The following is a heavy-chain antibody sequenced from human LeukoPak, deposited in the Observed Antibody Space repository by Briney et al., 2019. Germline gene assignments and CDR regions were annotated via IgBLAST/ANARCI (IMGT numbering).Heavy chain of an antibody. V-gene: IGHV1-3*01. D-gene: IGHD3-16*01. Sequence: GASVKVSCKASGYTFTSYAMHWVRQAPGQRLERMGWINAGNGNTKYSQKFQGRVTITRDTSAGTAYMELSSLRSEDTAVYYCARDRLSLIGWFDPWGQGTLVTVSS. J-gene: IGHJ5*02. CDR2: INAGNGNT. CDR3: ARDRLSLIGWFDP. CDR1: GYTFTSYA.